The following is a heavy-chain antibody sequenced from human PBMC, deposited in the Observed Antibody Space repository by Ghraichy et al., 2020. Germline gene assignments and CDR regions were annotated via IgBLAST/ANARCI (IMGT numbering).Heavy chain of an antibody. CDR2: ISSKGHYL. D-gene: IGHD3-22*01. CDR1: GFTFSSYS. Sequence: GESLNISCAASGFTFSSYSMHWDRQAPGKGLEWVSSISSKGHYLYYADSMKGRFTISRDNAKNSLYLRINSLTAEDSAVYYCARERLYYYDGSGHYYFDCWGQGTLVTVSS. V-gene: IGHV3-21*01. CDR3: ARERLYYYDGSGHYYFDC. J-gene: IGHJ4*02.